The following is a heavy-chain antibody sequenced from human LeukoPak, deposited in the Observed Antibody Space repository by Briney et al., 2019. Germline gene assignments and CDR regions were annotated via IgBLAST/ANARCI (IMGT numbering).Heavy chain of an antibody. V-gene: IGHV3-7*05. Sequence: PGGSLRLSCVASGFTFNNYWMNWVRQAPGKGLEWVAKINQNGSEKFYVDSVKGRFTISRDNAKNSLYLQMNSLRAEDTAVYYCARYGGYPLFDYWGQRTLVTVSS. J-gene: IGHJ4*02. D-gene: IGHD4-23*01. CDR1: GFTFNNYW. CDR3: ARYGGYPLFDY. CDR2: INQNGSEK.